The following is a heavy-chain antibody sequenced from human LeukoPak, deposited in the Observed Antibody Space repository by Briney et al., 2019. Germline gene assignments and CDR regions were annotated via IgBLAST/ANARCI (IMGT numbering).Heavy chain of an antibody. CDR1: GGSISSSSYY. V-gene: IGHV4-39*07. D-gene: IGHD3-22*01. Sequence: PSETLSLTCTVSGGSISSSSYYWGWIRQPPGKGLEWIGSIYYSGSTNYNPSLKSRVTISGDTSKNQFSLRLSSVTAADTAVYYCARASYSYDINGWVPFDYWGQGTLVTVSS. CDR2: IYYSGST. J-gene: IGHJ4*02. CDR3: ARASYSYDINGWVPFDY.